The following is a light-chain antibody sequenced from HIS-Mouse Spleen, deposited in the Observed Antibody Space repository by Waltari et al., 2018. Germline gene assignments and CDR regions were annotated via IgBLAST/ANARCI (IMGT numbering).Light chain of an antibody. Sequence: QSVLTQPPSASGTPGQRVTISCSGSSSNIGSNYVYWYQQLPGTAPKLLIYRNHRRPSGVPDRFSGSKSGASASLAISGLLSEDEADYYCAAWDDSLSGPVFGGGTKLTV. J-gene: IGLJ2*01. CDR1: SSNIGSNY. V-gene: IGLV1-47*01. CDR2: RNH. CDR3: AAWDDSLSGPV.